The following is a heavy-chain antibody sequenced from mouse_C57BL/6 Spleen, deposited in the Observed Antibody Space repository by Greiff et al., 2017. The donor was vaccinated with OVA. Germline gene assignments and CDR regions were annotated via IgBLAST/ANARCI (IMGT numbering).Heavy chain of an antibody. D-gene: IGHD2-3*01. CDR3: ARGGYYDFDY. CDR2: IDPSDSET. Sequence: VQLQQPGAELVRPGSSVKLSCKASGYTFTSYWMHWVKQRPIQGLEWIGNIDPSDSETHYNQKFKDKATLTVDKSSSTAYMQLSSLTSGDSAVYYCARGGYYDFDYWGQGTTLTVSS. J-gene: IGHJ2*01. CDR1: GYTFTSYW. V-gene: IGHV1-52*01.